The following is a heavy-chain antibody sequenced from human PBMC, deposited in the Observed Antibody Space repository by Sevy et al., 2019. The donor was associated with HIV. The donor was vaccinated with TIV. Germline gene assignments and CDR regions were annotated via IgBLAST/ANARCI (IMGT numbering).Heavy chain of an antibody. CDR1: GYTFTDYY. CDR2: INPSNGGT. CDR3: TRHRGTTGIFFRH. J-gene: IGHJ4*02. D-gene: IGHD1-1*01. V-gene: IGHV1-2*06. Sequence: ASVKVSCRASGYTFTDYYIHWLRQAPGQGLEWMGRINPSNGGTDYVQKFQDRVTMTTDTSISTSYMELGRLTSDDTAVYYCTRHRGTTGIFFRHWGQGTLVTVSS.